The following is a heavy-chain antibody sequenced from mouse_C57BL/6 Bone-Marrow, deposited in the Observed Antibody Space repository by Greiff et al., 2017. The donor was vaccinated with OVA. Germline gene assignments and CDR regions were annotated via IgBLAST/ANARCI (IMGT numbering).Heavy chain of an antibody. CDR2: IYPGDGDT. V-gene: IGHV1-80*01. J-gene: IGHJ4*01. Sequence: QVQLKESGAELVKPGASVKISCKASGYAFSSYWLNWVKQRPGQGLEWIGQIYPGDGDTNYNGKFKGKATLTADKSSSTAYMQLSSLTSEDSAVYFCAGAKGDYYGSSLYAMDYWGQGTSVTVSS. D-gene: IGHD1-1*01. CDR1: GYAFSSYW. CDR3: AGAKGDYYGSSLYAMDY.